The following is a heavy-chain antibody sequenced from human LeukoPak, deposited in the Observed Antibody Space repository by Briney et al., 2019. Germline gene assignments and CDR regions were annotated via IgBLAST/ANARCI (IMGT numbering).Heavy chain of an antibody. D-gene: IGHD1-1*01. CDR1: GGSISSYY. J-gene: IGHJ4*02. V-gene: IGHV4-59*01. CDR2: IFYSGST. CDR3: ASGRYPRFIDY. Sequence: SETLSLTCTVSGGSISSYYWSWIRQPPGKGLEWIGYIFYSGSTNYNPSLKSRVTISVDTSRNQFSLKLSSVTAADTAVYYCASGRYPRFIDYWGQGTLVTVSS.